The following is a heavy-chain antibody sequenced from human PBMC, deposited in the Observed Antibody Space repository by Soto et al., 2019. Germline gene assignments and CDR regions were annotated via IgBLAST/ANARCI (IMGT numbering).Heavy chain of an antibody. Sequence: QVQLVQSGAEVKKPGSSVKVSCKASGGTFSSYAISWVRQAPGQGLEWMGGIIPIFGTANYAQKFQGRVTITADESTSTAYMGLSSLRSEDTAVYYCARDYTYYYDSSGYRLSAFDIWGQGTMVTVSS. V-gene: IGHV1-69*12. CDR1: GGTFSSYA. CDR3: ARDYTYYYDSSGYRLSAFDI. J-gene: IGHJ3*02. D-gene: IGHD3-22*01. CDR2: IIPIFGTA.